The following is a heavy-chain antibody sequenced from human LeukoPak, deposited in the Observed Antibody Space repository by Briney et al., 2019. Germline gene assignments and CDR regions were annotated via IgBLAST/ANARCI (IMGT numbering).Heavy chain of an antibody. V-gene: IGHV3-74*01. Sequence: PGGSLRLSCAASGFTFSRFWMYWVRQVPGKGLVWVSRINPDGRSTNYADSVRGRFTMSRDNAKNTLYLQMNSLRSDDTAIYYCTRILAHTYGGGDCWGQGTLVTVSS. D-gene: IGHD4-23*01. CDR2: INPDGRST. J-gene: IGHJ4*02. CDR1: GFTFSRFW. CDR3: TRILAHTYGGGDC.